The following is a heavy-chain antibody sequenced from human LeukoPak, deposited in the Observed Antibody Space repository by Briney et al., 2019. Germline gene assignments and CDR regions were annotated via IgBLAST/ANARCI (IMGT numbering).Heavy chain of an antibody. D-gene: IGHD3-22*01. CDR3: ARGVENSGYILYYYYYMDV. J-gene: IGHJ6*03. CDR1: GFTFSSYA. Sequence: GGSLRLSCAASGFTFSSYAMHWVRQAPGKGLEWVAVISYDGSNKYYADSVKGRFTISRDNSKNTLYLQMNSLRAEDTAVYYCARGVENSGYILYYYYYMDVWGKGTTVTVSS. V-gene: IGHV3-30*04. CDR2: ISYDGSNK.